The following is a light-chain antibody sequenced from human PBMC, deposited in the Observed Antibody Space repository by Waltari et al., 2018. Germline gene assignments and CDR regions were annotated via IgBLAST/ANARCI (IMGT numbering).Light chain of an antibody. CDR2: GAS. CDR3: QQANSFPFT. Sequence: DMQMSQSPSSVSASVGDRDTITCRASQDINSWVAWYQQKTGKAPKPQSYGASSLQSGVPSRFSGSGSGTDFTLTISSLQPEDFATYYCQQANSFPFTFGPGTKVDIK. CDR1: QDINSW. J-gene: IGKJ3*01. V-gene: IGKV1-12*01.